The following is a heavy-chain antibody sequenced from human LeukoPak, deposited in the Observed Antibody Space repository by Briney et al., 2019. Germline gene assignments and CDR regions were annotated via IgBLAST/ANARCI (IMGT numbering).Heavy chain of an antibody. CDR1: GYTFTSYG. CDR2: IIPIFGTA. Sequence: ASVKVSCKASGYTFTSYGISWVRQAPGQGLEWMGGIIPIFGTANYAQKFQGRVTITADESTSTAYMELSSLRSEDTAVYYCARSLAYCGGGCYSNWFDPWGQGTLVTVSS. CDR3: ARSLAYCGGGCYSNWFDP. V-gene: IGHV1-69*13. J-gene: IGHJ5*02. D-gene: IGHD2-21*02.